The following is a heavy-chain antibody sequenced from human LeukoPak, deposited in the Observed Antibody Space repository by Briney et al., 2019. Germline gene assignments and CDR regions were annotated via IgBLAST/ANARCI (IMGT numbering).Heavy chain of an antibody. V-gene: IGHV3-7*01. J-gene: IGHJ6*04. D-gene: IGHD5-18*01. CDR3: ARKTAMAPYYYYYGMDV. Sequence: GALRLSCAASGFTFSRYWITWVRQAPGKGLEWVANIKQDGSEKYYVDSVKGRFTISRDNAKNPLYLQMNSLRAEDTALYYCARKTAMAPYYYYYGMDVWGEGTTVTVSS. CDR2: IKQDGSEK. CDR1: GFTFSRYW.